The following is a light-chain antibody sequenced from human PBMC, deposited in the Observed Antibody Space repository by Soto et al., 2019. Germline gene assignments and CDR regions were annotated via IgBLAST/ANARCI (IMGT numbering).Light chain of an antibody. J-gene: IGLJ1*01. CDR2: GNS. Sequence: SVRSLPPSVCGAPGQRFTISCTGSSSNIGAHYDVHWYQQLPGTAPKLLIYGNSNRPSGVPDRFSGSKSGTSASLAITGLQAEDEADYYCQSYDNSLSVYVFGTGTKVTV. V-gene: IGLV1-40*01. CDR1: SSNIGAHYD. CDR3: QSYDNSLSVYV.